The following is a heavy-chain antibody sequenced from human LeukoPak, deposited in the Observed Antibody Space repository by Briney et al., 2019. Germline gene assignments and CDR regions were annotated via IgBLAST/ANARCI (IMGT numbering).Heavy chain of an antibody. V-gene: IGHV4-59*01. CDR3: ARGPTPIDY. CDR1: GGSISSYY. J-gene: IGHJ4*02. Sequence: PSETLSLTCTVSGGSISSYYWSWIRQPPGKGLEWIGYIYYSGSTNYNPSLKSRVTISVDTSKNQFSLKLSSVTAEDTAVYYCARGPTPIDYWGQGTLVTVSS. CDR2: IYYSGST. D-gene: IGHD4-23*01.